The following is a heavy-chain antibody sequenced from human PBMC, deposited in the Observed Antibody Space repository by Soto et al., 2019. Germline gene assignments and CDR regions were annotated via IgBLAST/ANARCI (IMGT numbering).Heavy chain of an antibody. Sequence: GPLLLSCAASGFTVSSNYMSWVRQAPGKGLEWVSVIYSGGSTYYADSVKGRFTISRDNSKNTLYLQMSSLRAEDTAVYYCARVFRGRDGYNYGAFDIWGQGTMVTV. CDR1: GFTVSSNY. V-gene: IGHV3-53*01. CDR2: IYSGGST. CDR3: ARVFRGRDGYNYGAFDI. J-gene: IGHJ3*02. D-gene: IGHD5-12*01.